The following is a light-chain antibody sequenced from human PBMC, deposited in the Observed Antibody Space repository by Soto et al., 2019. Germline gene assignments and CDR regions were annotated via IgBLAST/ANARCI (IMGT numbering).Light chain of an antibody. J-gene: IGLJ2*01. CDR2: DIN. CDR1: NSNIRNNY. CDR3: GPWDSSLSAGV. V-gene: IGLV1-51*01. Sequence: QSVLTQPPSVSAAPGQKIPISCSGSNSNIRNNYVSWYQQFPGTAPQLLIYDINKRPSGVPDRFSGSRSSTSATLSITGLQTGDEAHYYCGPWDSSLSAGVFGGGTKVTVL.